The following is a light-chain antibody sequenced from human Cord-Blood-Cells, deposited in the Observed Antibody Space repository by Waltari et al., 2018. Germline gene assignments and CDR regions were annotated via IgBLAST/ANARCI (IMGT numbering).Light chain of an antibody. V-gene: IGLV2-23*01. CDR1: SSDVGSYNL. CDR3: CSYAGSSTLV. J-gene: IGLJ3*02. Sequence: QSALTQPASVSGSPGQSITISCTGTSSDVGSYNLVSWYQQHPGKAHKLMIYEGSKRPSGVFKRFSGSKSGNTASLTIAGLQAEDEADYYCCSYAGSSTLVFGGGTKLTVL. CDR2: EGS.